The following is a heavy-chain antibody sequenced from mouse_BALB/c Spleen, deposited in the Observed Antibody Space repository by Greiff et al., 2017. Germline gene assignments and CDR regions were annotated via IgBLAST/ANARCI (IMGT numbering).Heavy chain of an antibody. CDR2: ISTYYGNT. Sequence: VQLQQSGPELVRPGVSVKISCKGSSYTFTDYAMHWVKQSHAQSLEWIGVISTYYGNTNYNQKFKGKATMTVDKSSSTAYMELGRLTSEDSAVYYCAREVNRYDAWFAYWGQGTLVTVSA. D-gene: IGHD2-14*01. J-gene: IGHJ3*01. CDR1: SYTFTDYA. CDR3: AREVNRYDAWFAY. V-gene: IGHV1-67*01.